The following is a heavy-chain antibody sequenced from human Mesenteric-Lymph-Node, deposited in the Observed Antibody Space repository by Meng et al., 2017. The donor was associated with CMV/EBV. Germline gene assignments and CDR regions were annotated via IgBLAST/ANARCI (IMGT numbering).Heavy chain of an antibody. J-gene: IGHJ4*02. CDR1: GGSISNYY. Sequence: GSLRLSCTVSGGSISNYYWTWIRQPPGKGLEWIGYVFYSGSTNYNPSLKSRVTISVDTSKNQFSLKLSSVTAADTAVYYCASADYYGSGSYQSDYWGQGTLVTVSS. V-gene: IGHV4-59*01. CDR3: ASADYYGSGSYQSDY. D-gene: IGHD3-10*01. CDR2: VFYSGST.